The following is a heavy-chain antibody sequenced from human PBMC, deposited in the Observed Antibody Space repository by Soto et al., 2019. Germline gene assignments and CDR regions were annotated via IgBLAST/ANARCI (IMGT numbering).Heavy chain of an antibody. V-gene: IGHV4-31*11. CDR2: IYYSGTT. D-gene: IGHD5-12*01. CDR3: ARRDGYTHFDY. Sequence: QVQLQESGPGLVEPSQTLSLTCDVSGGSITSGDYYWSWIRHHPGKGLEWIGYIYYSGTTYYNPSLKSRVSISVDTSKNQFSLKLNSVTAADTAVYYCARRDGYTHFDYWGQGTLVTVSS. CDR1: GGSITSGDYY. J-gene: IGHJ4*02.